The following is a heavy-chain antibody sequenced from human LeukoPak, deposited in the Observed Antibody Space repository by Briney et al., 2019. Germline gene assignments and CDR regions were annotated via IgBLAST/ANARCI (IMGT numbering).Heavy chain of an antibody. CDR2: ISYDGSNK. V-gene: IGHV3-30*03. J-gene: IGHJ4*02. D-gene: IGHD2-15*01. Sequence: GGSLRLSCAASGFTFSSYGMHWVRQAPGKGLEWVAVISYDGSNKYYADSVKGRFTISRDNSKNTLYLQMNSLRAEDTAVYYCAREGSPYCSGGSCYIYYFDYWGQGTLVTVSS. CDR3: AREGSPYCSGGSCYIYYFDY. CDR1: GFTFSSYG.